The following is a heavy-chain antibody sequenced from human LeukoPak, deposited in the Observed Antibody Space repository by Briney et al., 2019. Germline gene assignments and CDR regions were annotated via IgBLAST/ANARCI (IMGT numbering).Heavy chain of an antibody. V-gene: IGHV1-8*03. Sequence: ASVKVSCKASGYSFTNYDINWVRQAPGQGLEWMGWMKPNSGDTGYAQKFQGRVTFSRNTSISTAYMELTNLRSEDTAVYYCARCDYDTTTNPNWFDPWGQGTLVTVSS. CDR2: MKPNSGDT. CDR3: ARCDYDTTTNPNWFDP. J-gene: IGHJ5*02. CDR1: GYSFTNYD. D-gene: IGHD3-22*01.